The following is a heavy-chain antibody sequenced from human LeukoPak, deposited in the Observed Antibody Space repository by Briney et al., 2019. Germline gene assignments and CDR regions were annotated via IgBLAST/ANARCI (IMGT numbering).Heavy chain of an antibody. D-gene: IGHD3-10*01. CDR3: ARVPMVRDYFDY. Sequence: PGGSLRLSCAASGFTVSSNYMSWVRQAPGKGLEWVSVIYSGGSTYYADSVKGRFTISRDNSKNTLYLQMNSLRAEDTAVYYCARVPMVRDYFDYWGQGTLVTVSS. CDR2: IYSGGST. CDR1: GFTVSSNY. J-gene: IGHJ4*02. V-gene: IGHV3-66*01.